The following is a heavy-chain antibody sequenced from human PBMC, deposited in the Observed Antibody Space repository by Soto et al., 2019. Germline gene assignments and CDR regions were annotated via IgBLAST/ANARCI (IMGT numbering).Heavy chain of an antibody. CDR1: GFTFSDYY. Sequence: QVQLVESGGGLVKPGGSLRLSCAASGFTFSDYYMSWIRQAPGKGLEWVSYISSSGSTIYYAESVKGRFTISRDNAKNSLYLQMNSLSAEDTAVYYCPRESDSATHFDYWGPGTLVTVSS. CDR2: ISSSGSTI. J-gene: IGHJ4*02. CDR3: PRESDSATHFDY. V-gene: IGHV3-11*01. D-gene: IGHD1-26*01.